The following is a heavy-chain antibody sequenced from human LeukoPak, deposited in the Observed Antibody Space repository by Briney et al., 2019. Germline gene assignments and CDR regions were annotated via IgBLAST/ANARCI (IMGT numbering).Heavy chain of an antibody. V-gene: IGHV3-48*04. CDR2: ISSSGSTI. CDR3: ARTTVLLWFGEGSYYFDY. Sequence: GGSLRLSCAASGFTFSSYAMSWVRQAPGKGLEWVSYISSSGSTIYYADSVKGRFTISRDNAKNSLYLQMNSLRAEDTAVYYCARTTVLLWFGEGSYYFDYWGQGTLVTVSS. J-gene: IGHJ4*02. CDR1: GFTFSSYA. D-gene: IGHD3-10*01.